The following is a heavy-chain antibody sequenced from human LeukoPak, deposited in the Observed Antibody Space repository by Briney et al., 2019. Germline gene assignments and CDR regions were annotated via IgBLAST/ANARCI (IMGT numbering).Heavy chain of an antibody. CDR2: IRYDGSNK. CDR3: AILVVLQTRHRIDDY. J-gene: IGHJ4*02. Sequence: PGGSLRLSCAASGFTFSSYGMHWVRQAPGKGLEWVAFIRYDGSNKYYADSVKGRFTISRDNSKNTLYLQMNSLRAEDTAVYYCAILVVLQTRHRIDDYWGQGTLVTVSS. D-gene: IGHD2-15*01. V-gene: IGHV3-30*02. CDR1: GFTFSSYG.